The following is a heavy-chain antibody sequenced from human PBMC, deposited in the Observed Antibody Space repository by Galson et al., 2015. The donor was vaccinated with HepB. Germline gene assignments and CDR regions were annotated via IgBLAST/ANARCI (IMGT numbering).Heavy chain of an antibody. J-gene: IGHJ5*02. V-gene: IGHV3-23*01. CDR3: AKDHGAGWFDP. Sequence: SLRLSCAASGFVFRDYALSWVRQTPGKGLEWVSAISGSGVSTFHADSVKARFTVPRDNFQKTLYLQMNNLRPEDTAVYYCAKDHGAGWFDPWGQGTLVTVSS. CDR1: GFVFRDYA. D-gene: IGHD3-16*01. CDR2: ISGSGVST.